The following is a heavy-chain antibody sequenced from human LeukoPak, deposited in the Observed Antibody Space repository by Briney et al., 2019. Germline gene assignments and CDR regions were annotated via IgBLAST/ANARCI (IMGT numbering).Heavy chain of an antibody. J-gene: IGHJ4*02. CDR1: GGSTSSYY. D-gene: IGHD3-3*01. Sequence: SETLSLTCTVSGGSTSSYYWSWIRQPPGKGLEWIGYTYYSGSTNYNPSLKSRVTISVDTSKNQFSLKLSSVTAADTAVYYCARVTYYDFWSGYQFDYWGQGTLVTVSS. CDR2: TYYSGST. CDR3: ARVTYYDFWSGYQFDY. V-gene: IGHV4-59*08.